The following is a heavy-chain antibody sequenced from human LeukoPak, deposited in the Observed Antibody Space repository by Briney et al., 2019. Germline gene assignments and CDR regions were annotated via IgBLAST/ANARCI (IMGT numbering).Heavy chain of an antibody. Sequence: AETLSLTCTVSGYSISSGYYWGSIRQPPGKGLDWIGSIDHRGSHYYNPSVKSRVTISVDTSKKQFSLKLSSVNAGDTAVYYCAKHSYYYDQLYYFDYWGQGTLVTVSS. CDR3: AKHSYYYDQLYYFDY. CDR2: IDHRGSH. D-gene: IGHD3-22*01. V-gene: IGHV4-38-2*02. J-gene: IGHJ4*02. CDR1: GYSISSGYY.